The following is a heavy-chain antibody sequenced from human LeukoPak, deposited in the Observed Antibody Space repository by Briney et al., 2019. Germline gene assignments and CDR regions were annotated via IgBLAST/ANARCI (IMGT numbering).Heavy chain of an antibody. D-gene: IGHD6-6*01. CDR1: GYSISSGYY. Sequence: SETLSLTCTVSGYSISSGYYWGWIRQPPGKGLEWIGSIYHSGSTNYNPSLKSRVTISVDTSKNQFSLKLSSVTAADTAVYYCARDFSSSSTVYYYYYMDVWGKGTTVTVSS. V-gene: IGHV4-38-2*02. CDR3: ARDFSSSSTVYYYYYMDV. CDR2: IYHSGST. J-gene: IGHJ6*03.